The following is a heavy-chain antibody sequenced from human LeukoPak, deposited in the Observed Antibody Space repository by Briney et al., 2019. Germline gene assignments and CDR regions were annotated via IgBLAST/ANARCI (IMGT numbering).Heavy chain of an antibody. CDR2: ISNSGGTI. Sequence: GGSLRLSCAASGFTFSSYEMNWVRRAPGKGLEWVSYISNSGGTIYYADSVKGRFTISRDNAKNSLYLQMNCLRAEDTAVYYCVRPNGPTPFDYWGQGTLVTVSS. CDR3: VRPNGPTPFDY. V-gene: IGHV3-48*03. CDR1: GFTFSSYE. J-gene: IGHJ4*02.